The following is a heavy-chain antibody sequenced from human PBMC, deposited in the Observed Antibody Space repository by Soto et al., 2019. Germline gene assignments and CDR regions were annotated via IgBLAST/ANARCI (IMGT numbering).Heavy chain of an antibody. Sequence: QVQLVESGGGVVQPGRSLRLSCAASGFTFSSYGMHWVRQAPGKGLEWVAVIWYDGSNKYYANSVKGRFTISRDNSKNPLYLQMNSLRAEDTAVYYCARESLTVTSHYYYYYMDVWGKGTTVTVSS. CDR2: IWYDGSNK. CDR1: GFTFSSYG. CDR3: ARESLTVTSHYYYYYMDV. D-gene: IGHD4-17*01. V-gene: IGHV3-33*01. J-gene: IGHJ6*03.